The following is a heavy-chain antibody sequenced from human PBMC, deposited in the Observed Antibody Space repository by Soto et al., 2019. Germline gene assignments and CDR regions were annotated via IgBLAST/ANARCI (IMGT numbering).Heavy chain of an antibody. V-gene: IGHV4-59*01. CDR2: IYYSGST. CDR1: GGSISSYY. CDR3: AGGDYYHSSGYYFYYYTMDV. J-gene: IGHJ6*02. D-gene: IGHD3-22*01. Sequence: SETLSLTCTVSGGSISSYYWSWIRQPPGKGLEWIGYIYYSGSTNYNPSLKSRVTIPVDTSKNQFSLKLSSVTAADTAVYYCAGGDYYHSSGYYFYYYTMDVWGQGTTVTVSS.